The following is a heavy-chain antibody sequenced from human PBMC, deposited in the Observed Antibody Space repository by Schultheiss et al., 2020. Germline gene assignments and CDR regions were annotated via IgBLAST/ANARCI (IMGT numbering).Heavy chain of an antibody. CDR3: AKNRGGSSPGYYYYYMDV. Sequence: GGSLRLSCAASGFTFDDYAMHWVRQAPGKGLEWVSGISWNSGSIGYADSVKGRFTISRDNAKNSLYLQMNSLRAEDTALYYCAKNRGGSSPGYYYYYMDVWGKGTTVNGSS. D-gene: IGHD1-14*01. CDR1: GFTFDDYA. CDR2: ISWNSGSI. V-gene: IGHV3-9*01. J-gene: IGHJ6*03.